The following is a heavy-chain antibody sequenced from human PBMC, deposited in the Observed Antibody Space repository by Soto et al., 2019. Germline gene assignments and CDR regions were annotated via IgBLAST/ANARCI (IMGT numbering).Heavy chain of an antibody. CDR2: IYFSGNT. CDR3: ARRIAAAGTDHFDS. Sequence: QVQLQESGPGLVKPSETLSLTCTVSGGSISSYYWNWLRQPPGKGLEWLGYIYFSGNTNYNPSLKSRLTMSVDASKNQFSLKLSSVTAADTAVYYCARRIAAAGTDHFDSWGQGTLVTVSS. D-gene: IGHD6-13*01. V-gene: IGHV4-59*01. CDR1: GGSISSYY. J-gene: IGHJ4*02.